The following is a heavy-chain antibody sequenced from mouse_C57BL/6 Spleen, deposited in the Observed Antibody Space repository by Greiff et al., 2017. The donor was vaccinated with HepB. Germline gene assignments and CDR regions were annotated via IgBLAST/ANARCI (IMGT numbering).Heavy chain of an antibody. V-gene: IGHV1-62-2*01. CDR3: ARHEDYGNYVGWYFDV. Sequence: QVQLQQSGAELVKPGASVKLSCKASGYTFTEYTIHWVKQRSGQGLEWIGWFYPGSGSIKYNEKFKDKATLTADKSSSTVYMELSRLKSEDSAVYFCARHEDYGNYVGWYFDVWGTGTTVTVSS. CDR1: GYTFTEYT. CDR2: FYPGSGSI. J-gene: IGHJ1*03. D-gene: IGHD2-1*01.